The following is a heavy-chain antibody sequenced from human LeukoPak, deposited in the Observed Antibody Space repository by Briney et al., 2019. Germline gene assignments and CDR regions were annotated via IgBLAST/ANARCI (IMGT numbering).Heavy chain of an antibody. CDR3: ARDAVRGGDCDY. Sequence: GGSLRLSCAASGFTFSSYAMSWVRQAPGGGPEWLANINKDGSEEYYADSVKGRFTISRDNAKNSLYLQMNSLRAEDTAVYYCARDAVRGGDCDYWGQGTLVAVSS. CDR1: GFTFSSYA. V-gene: IGHV3-7*01. J-gene: IGHJ4*02. CDR2: INKDGSEE. D-gene: IGHD2-21*02.